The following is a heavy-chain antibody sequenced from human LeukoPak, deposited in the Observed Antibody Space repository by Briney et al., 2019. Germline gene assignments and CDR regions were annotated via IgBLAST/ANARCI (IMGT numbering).Heavy chain of an antibody. CDR3: AKTYDSSGYSY. V-gene: IGHV3-23*01. J-gene: IGHJ4*02. CDR1: GFTFSNYA. Sequence: GGSLRLSSAASGFTFSNYAMSWVRQTPGKGLDWVSAISGDGYSTFYADSVKGRFTISRDNSKNTLFLQMNNLRAEDTAVYYCAKTYDSSGYSYWGQGTLVTVSS. D-gene: IGHD3-22*01. CDR2: ISGDGYST.